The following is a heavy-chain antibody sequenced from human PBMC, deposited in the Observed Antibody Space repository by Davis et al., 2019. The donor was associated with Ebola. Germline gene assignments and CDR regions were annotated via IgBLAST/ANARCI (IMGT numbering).Heavy chain of an antibody. CDR1: GFTFSNYD. CDR2: ISSNIYST. D-gene: IGHD5-12*01. V-gene: IGHV3-64*04. J-gene: IGHJ1*01. CDR3: ANFPTHRIVPTIGYFQY. Sequence: GESLKISCSTSGFTFSNYDMHWVRQAPGKGLEYVSAISSNIYSTYHADSVKGRFTISRDNSQNTLYLQMNSLRAEDTAIYYCANFPTHRIVPTIGYFQYWGQGTLVSVSS.